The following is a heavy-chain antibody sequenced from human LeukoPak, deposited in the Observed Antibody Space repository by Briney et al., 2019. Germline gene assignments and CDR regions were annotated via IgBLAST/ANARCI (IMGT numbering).Heavy chain of an antibody. V-gene: IGHV3-21*01. CDR3: AELGITMIGGV. D-gene: IGHD3-10*02. CDR1: GFTFSSYS. J-gene: IGHJ6*04. Sequence: GGSLRLSCAASGFTFSSYSMNWVRQAPGKGLEWVSSISSRGSYIYYADSVKGRFTISRDNAKNSLYLQMNSLRAEDTAVYYCAELGITMIGGVWGKGTTVTISS. CDR2: ISSRGSYI.